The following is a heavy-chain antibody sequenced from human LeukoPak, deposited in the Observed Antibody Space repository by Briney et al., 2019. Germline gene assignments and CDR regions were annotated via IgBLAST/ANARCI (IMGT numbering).Heavy chain of an antibody. CDR3: ARDNRIIPAAMRPGYYSYGMDV. V-gene: IGHV4-61*01. Sequence: PSETLSLTCTVSGGSVSSGSYYWSWIRQPPGKGLEWIGYIYYSVSTNYNPSLKSRVTISVDTSENQFSLKLSSVTAADTAVYYCARDNRIIPAAMRPGYYSYGMDVWGKGTTVTVSS. D-gene: IGHD2-2*01. CDR1: GGSVSSGSYY. J-gene: IGHJ6*04. CDR2: IYYSVST.